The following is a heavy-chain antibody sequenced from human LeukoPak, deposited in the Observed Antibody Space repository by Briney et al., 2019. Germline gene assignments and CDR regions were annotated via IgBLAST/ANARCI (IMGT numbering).Heavy chain of an antibody. J-gene: IGHJ4*02. CDR2: IYYSGST. CDR1: GGSISSYN. V-gene: IGHV4-59*08. CDR3: ARRESSGFFDY. Sequence: PSETLSLTCTVSGGSISSYNWSWIRQPPGKGLEWIGYIYYSGSTSYNPSLNSRVTISLDTSKNQFSLNLSSVTAADTAVYYCARRESSGFFDYWGQGTLVTVSS. D-gene: IGHD6-19*01.